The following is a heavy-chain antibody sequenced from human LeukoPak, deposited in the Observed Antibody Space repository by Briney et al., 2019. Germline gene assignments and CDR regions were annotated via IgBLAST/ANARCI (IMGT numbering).Heavy chain of an antibody. CDR1: GFTLSDYY. V-gene: IGHV3-11*04. CDR3: ANIYGDYEWNY. D-gene: IGHD4-17*01. J-gene: IGHJ4*02. Sequence: GGSLRLSCAASGFTLSDYYMSWIRQAPGKGLEWVSYISSSGSTIYYADSVKGRFTISRDNAKNSLYLQMNSLRAEDTAVYYCANIYGDYEWNYWGQGTLVTVSS. CDR2: ISSSGSTI.